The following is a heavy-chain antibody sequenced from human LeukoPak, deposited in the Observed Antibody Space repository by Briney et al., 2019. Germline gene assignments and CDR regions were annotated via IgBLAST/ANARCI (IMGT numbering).Heavy chain of an antibody. V-gene: IGHV4-34*01. D-gene: IGHD4-17*01. CDR1: GGSFSGYY. CDR2: INHSGST. J-gene: IGHJ2*01. CDR3: ARDYGDIPPDWYYDL. Sequence: SETLSLTCAVYGGSFSGYYWSWIRQPPGKGLEWIGEINHSGSTNYNPSLKSRVTISVDTSKNQFSLKLSSVTAADTALYYCARDYGDIPPDWYYDLWGRGTLVTVSS.